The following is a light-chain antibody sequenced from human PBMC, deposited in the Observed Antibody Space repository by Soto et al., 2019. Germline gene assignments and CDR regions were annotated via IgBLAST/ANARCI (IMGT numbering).Light chain of an antibody. J-gene: IGLJ3*02. CDR2: LEGSGSY. Sequence: QAVVTQSSSASTSLGSSVKLTCTLSSGHSSYIIAWHQQQPGKAPRYLMKLEGSGSYNKGSGVPDRFSGSSSGADRYLTISNLQFEDEADYYCETWDTNWVFGGGTKLPVL. CDR3: ETWDTNWV. CDR1: SGHSSYI. V-gene: IGLV4-60*02.